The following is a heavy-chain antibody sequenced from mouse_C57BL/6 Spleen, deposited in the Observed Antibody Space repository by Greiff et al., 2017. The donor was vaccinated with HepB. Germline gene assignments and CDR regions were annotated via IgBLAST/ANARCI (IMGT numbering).Heavy chain of an antibody. Sequence: DVHLVESGAELVKPGASVKLSCTASGFNIKDYYMHWVKQRTEQGLEWIGRIDPEDGETKYAPKFQGKATITADTSSNTAYLQLSSLTSEDTAVYYCARGYGSSYYAMDYWGQGTSVTVSS. CDR1: GFNIKDYY. V-gene: IGHV14-2*01. D-gene: IGHD1-1*01. CDR2: IDPEDGET. CDR3: ARGYGSSYYAMDY. J-gene: IGHJ4*01.